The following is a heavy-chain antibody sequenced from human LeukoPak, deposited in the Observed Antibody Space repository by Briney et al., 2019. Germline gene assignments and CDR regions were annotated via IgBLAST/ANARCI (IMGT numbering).Heavy chain of an antibody. CDR1: GGPIRTYQ. D-gene: IGHD3-10*01. CDR2: IHYSGSA. V-gene: IGHV4-59*12. CDR3: AKSNGYGLIDI. J-gene: IGHJ3*02. Sequence: PSETLSLTCTVSGGPIRTYQWSWIRQPPGKGLEWIGNIHYSGSANYNPSLKSRVIISVDTSKNQFSLKLNSVTAADTAVYYCAKSNGYGLIDIWGQGTMVTVSS.